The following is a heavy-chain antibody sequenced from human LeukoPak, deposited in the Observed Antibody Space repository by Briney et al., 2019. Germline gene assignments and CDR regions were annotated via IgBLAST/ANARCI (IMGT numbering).Heavy chain of an antibody. CDR2: ISSSGSTI. D-gene: IGHD2-21*02. Sequence: GGSLRLSCAASGFTFSDYYMSWIRQAPGKGLEWVSYISSSGSTIYYADSVKGRFTISRGNAKNSLYLQMNSLRAEDTAVYYCARGAHCGGDCYSSADYYYYGMDVWGQGTTVTVSS. CDR1: GFTFSDYY. J-gene: IGHJ6*02. V-gene: IGHV3-11*01. CDR3: ARGAHCGGDCYSSADYYYYGMDV.